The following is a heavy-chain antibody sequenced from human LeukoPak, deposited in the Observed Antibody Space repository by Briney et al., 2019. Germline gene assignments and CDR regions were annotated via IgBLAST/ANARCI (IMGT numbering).Heavy chain of an antibody. CDR2: INHSGST. J-gene: IGHJ4*02. Sequence: PSETLSLTCAVYGGSFSGYYWSWIRQPPGKGLEWIGEINHSGSTNYNPSLKSRVTISVDTSKNQFSLKLSSVTAADTAVYYCARQVGYQYYFDYWGQGTLVTVSS. CDR3: ARQVGYQYYFDY. V-gene: IGHV4-34*01. CDR1: GGSFSGYY. D-gene: IGHD2-2*01.